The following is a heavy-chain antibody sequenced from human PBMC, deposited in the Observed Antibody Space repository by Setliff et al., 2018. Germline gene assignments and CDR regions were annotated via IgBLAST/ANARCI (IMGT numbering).Heavy chain of an antibody. CDR1: GFRFSDYE. CDR2: IWYDGSSK. J-gene: IGHJ4*02. CDR3: ARQATDY. V-gene: IGHV3-33*08. Sequence: GGSLRLSCVASGFRFSDYEMNWVRQAPGKGLEWVAVIWYDGSSKYYADSVKGRFTISRDNSKNTLYLQMNSLRAEDTALYYCARQATDYWGQGTLVTVSS.